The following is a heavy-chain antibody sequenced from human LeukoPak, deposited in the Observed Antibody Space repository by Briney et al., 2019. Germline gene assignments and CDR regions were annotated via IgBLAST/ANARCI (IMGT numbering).Heavy chain of an antibody. CDR3: ATALVVMGAFDI. Sequence: ASVKVSCKVSGYTLTELSMHWVRQAPGKGLEWMGGFDPEDSETIYAQKFQGRVTMTEDTSTDTAYMELSSLRSEDTAVYHCATALVVMGAFDIWGQGTMVTVSS. V-gene: IGHV1-24*01. CDR1: GYTLTELS. D-gene: IGHD3-22*01. CDR2: FDPEDSET. J-gene: IGHJ3*02.